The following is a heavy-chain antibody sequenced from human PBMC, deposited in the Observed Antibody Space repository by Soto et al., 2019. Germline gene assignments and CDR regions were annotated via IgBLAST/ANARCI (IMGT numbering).Heavy chain of an antibody. CDR1: GGSISSSSYY. Sequence: QLQLQESGPGLVKPSETLSLTCTVSGGSISSSSYYWGWIRQPPGKGLEWIGSIYYSGSTYYNPSLKSRVTISVDTSKNQFSLKLSSVTAADTAVYYCARQAYYYGSGINWFDPWGQGTLVTVSS. CDR3: ARQAYYYGSGINWFDP. D-gene: IGHD3-10*01. J-gene: IGHJ5*02. V-gene: IGHV4-39*01. CDR2: IYYSGST.